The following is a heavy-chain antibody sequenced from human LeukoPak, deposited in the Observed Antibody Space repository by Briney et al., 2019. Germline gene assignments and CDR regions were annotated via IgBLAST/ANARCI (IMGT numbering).Heavy chain of an antibody. V-gene: IGHV3-23*01. CDR2: ISGSGGST. CDR1: GFTFSSHW. Sequence: GGSLRLSCAASGFTFSSHWMHWVRQAPGKGLEWVSGISGSGGSTYYADSVKGRFTISRDNSKNTLYLQMNSLRAEDTAVYYCAKDGPGGGYDPLPYYYSHMDVWGKGTTVTVSS. J-gene: IGHJ6*03. CDR3: AKDGPGGGYDPLPYYYSHMDV. D-gene: IGHD5-12*01.